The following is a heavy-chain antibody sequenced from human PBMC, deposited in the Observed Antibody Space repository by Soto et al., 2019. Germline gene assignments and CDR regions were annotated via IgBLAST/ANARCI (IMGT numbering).Heavy chain of an antibody. D-gene: IGHD3-3*01. J-gene: IGHJ6*02. CDR3: ARRRFLEWLFRPVYYYGMDV. CDR1: GGTFSSYA. Sequence: GASVKVSCKASGGTFSSYAISWVRQAPGQGLEWMGGIIPIFGTANYAQKFQGRVTITADESTSTAYMELSSLRSEDTAVYYCARRRFLEWLFRPVYYYGMDVWGQGTTVTVSS. CDR2: IIPIFGTA. V-gene: IGHV1-69*13.